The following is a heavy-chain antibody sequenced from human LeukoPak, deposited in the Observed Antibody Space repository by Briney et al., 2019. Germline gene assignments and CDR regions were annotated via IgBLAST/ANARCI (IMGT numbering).Heavy chain of an antibody. J-gene: IGHJ4*02. CDR2: INHSGST. CDR3: ARVVRGVTFFDY. Sequence: SETLSLTCAVYGGSFSGYYWSWIRQPPGKGLEWIGEINHSGSTNYNPSLKSRVTISVDTSKNQFSLKLSSVIAADTAVYYCARVVRGVTFFDYWGQGTLVTVSS. V-gene: IGHV4-34*01. D-gene: IGHD3-10*01. CDR1: GGSFSGYY.